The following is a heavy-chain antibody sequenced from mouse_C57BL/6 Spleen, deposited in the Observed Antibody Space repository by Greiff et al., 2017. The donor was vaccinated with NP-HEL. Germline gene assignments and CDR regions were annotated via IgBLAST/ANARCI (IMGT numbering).Heavy chain of an antibody. CDR3: ARARGIDY. J-gene: IGHJ2*01. CDR1: GYTFTSYW. V-gene: IGHV1-7*01. Sequence: QVQLKQSGAELAKPGASVKLSCKASGYTFTSYWMHWVKQRPGQGLEWIGYINPSSGYPKYNQKFKDKATLTGDKSSSTAYMQLSSLTYEDAAVYYCARARGIDYWGQGTTLTVSS. CDR2: INPSSGYP.